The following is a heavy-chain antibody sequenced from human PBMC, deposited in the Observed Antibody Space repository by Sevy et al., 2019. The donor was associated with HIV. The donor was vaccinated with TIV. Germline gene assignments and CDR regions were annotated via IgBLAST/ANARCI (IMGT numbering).Heavy chain of an antibody. Sequence: GGSLRLSCAASGFPFNDHAMHWVRQVPGKGLEWVSGVSWNSRNIGYADSVKGRFTISRDNANHFLYLEMNSLRPEDTAMYYFATDIKRGCYGINGYPYYYYFYGLDVWGQGTTVTVSS. J-gene: IGHJ6*02. CDR1: GFPFNDHA. D-gene: IGHD3-10*01. V-gene: IGHV3-9*01. CDR2: VSWNSRNI. CDR3: ATDIKRGCYGINGYPYYYYFYGLDV.